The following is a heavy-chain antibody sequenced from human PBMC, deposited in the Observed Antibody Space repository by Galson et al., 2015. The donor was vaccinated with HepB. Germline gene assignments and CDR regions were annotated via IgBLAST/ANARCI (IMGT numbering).Heavy chain of an antibody. CDR1: GGTFSSYT. CDR2: IIPILGIA. CDR3: AREYYSSGFSPGGVVWYFDL. J-gene: IGHJ2*01. V-gene: IGHV1-69*04. Sequence: SVKVSCKASGGTFSSYTISWVRQAPGQGLEWMGRIIPILGIANYAQKFQGRVTITADKSTSTAYMELSSLRSEDTAVYYCAREYYSSGFSPGGVVWYFDLWGRGTLVTVSS. D-gene: IGHD3-22*01.